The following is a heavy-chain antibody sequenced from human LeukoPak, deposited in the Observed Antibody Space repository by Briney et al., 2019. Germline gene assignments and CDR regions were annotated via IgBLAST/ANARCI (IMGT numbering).Heavy chain of an antibody. J-gene: IGHJ4*02. CDR2: ISAYNGHT. CDR3: ARDKDLGAVAGTFDY. CDR1: GYTFSTYG. D-gene: IGHD6-19*01. Sequence: ASVKVSCKASGYTFSTYGISWVRQAPGQGLEWMGWISAYNGHTNYAQKFQGRVTMTTHTSTSTAYMELTSLTSDDTAVYYCARDKDLGAVAGTFDYWGQGTLVTVSS. V-gene: IGHV1-18*01.